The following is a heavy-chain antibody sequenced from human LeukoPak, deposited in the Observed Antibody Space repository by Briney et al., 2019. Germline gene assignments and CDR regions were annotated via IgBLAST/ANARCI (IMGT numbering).Heavy chain of an antibody. CDR1: GFTFSSYW. D-gene: IGHD2-2*01. V-gene: IGHV3-7*05. Sequence: GGSLRLSCAASGFTFSSYWMSWVRQAPGKGLEWVANIKQDGSEKYYVDSVKGRFTISRDNAKNSLYLQMNSLRAEDTAVYYCARDPYPGPYYFDYWGQGTLVTVSS. CDR3: ARDPYPGPYYFDY. CDR2: IKQDGSEK. J-gene: IGHJ4*02.